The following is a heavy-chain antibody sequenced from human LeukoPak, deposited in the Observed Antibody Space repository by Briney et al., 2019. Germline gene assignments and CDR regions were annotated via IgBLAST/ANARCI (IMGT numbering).Heavy chain of an antibody. CDR1: GFTFSSYG. D-gene: IGHD4-23*01. V-gene: IGHV3-33*01. Sequence: GGSLRLSCAASGFTFSSYGMHWVRQAPGKGLEWVAVIWYDGSNKYYADSVKGRFTISRDNSKNTLYLQMNSLRAEDTAVYYCVRSTTTVVTSYYYYGMDVWGQGTTVTVSS. CDR2: IWYDGSNK. CDR3: VRSTTTVVTSYYYYGMDV. J-gene: IGHJ6*02.